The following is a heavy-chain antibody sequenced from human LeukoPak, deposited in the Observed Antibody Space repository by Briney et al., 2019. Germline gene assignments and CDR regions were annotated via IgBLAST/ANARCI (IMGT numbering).Heavy chain of an antibody. CDR2: ISSSSSYI. J-gene: IGHJ4*02. D-gene: IGHD2-15*01. V-gene: IGHV3-21*01. CDR1: GFTFSSYS. CDR3: ARGGGSYDDY. Sequence: GGSLRLSCAASGFTFSSYSMNWVRQAPGKGLEWVSSISSSSSYIYYADLVKGRFTISRDNAKNSLYLQMNSLRAEDTAVYYCARGGGSYDDYWGQGTLVTVSS.